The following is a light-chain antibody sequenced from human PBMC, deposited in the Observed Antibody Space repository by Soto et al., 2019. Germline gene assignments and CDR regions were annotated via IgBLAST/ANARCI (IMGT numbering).Light chain of an antibody. Sequence: DIQMTHAPSSRSAPVGDGVTITFRASQSISSYLNWYQQKPGKAPKLLIYAAYTLQSGVTSRFSGSGSGTDFTITIRCMQSEDFATYYCKKYYSYQLTGGRGTQGDIK. CDR3: KKYYSYQLT. J-gene: IGKJ4*01. CDR2: AAY. V-gene: IGKV1-39*01. CDR1: QSISSY.